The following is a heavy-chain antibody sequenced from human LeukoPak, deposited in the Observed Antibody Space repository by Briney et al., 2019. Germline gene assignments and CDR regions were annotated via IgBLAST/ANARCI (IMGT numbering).Heavy chain of an antibody. CDR3: ARDYSGYDYYYYYYYMDV. CDR2: INPSGGST. V-gene: IGHV1-46*01. Sequence: ASVKVSCKASGYTFTGYYMHWVRQAPGQGLEWMGIINPSGGSTSYAQKFQGRVTMTRDTSTSTVYMELSSLRSEDTAVYYCARDYSGYDYYYYYYYMDVWGKGTTVTISS. CDR1: GYTFTGYY. D-gene: IGHD5-12*01. J-gene: IGHJ6*03.